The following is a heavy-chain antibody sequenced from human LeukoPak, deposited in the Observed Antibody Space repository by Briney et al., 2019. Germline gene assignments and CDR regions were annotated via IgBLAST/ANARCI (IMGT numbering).Heavy chain of an antibody. V-gene: IGHV3-23*01. J-gene: IGHJ4*02. CDR2: ISGSGGST. D-gene: IGHD3-22*01. Sequence: GGSLRLSSAASGFTFSSYAMSWVRQAPGKGLEWVSAISGSGGSTYYADSVKGRFTISRDNPKNTLYLQMNSLRAEDTAVYYCANLNYYDSSMEDWGQGTLVTVSS. CDR1: GFTFSSYA. CDR3: ANLNYYDSSMED.